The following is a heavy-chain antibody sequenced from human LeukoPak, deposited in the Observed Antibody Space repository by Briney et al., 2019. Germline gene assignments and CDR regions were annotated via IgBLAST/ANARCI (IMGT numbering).Heavy chain of an antibody. J-gene: IGHJ4*02. Sequence: GGSLRLSCAASGFTFSSYAMHWVRQAPGKGLEWVAVISYDGSNKYYADSVKGRFTISRDNSKNTLYLQMNSLRAEDTAVYYCARAFSAMAFDYWGQGTLVTVSS. CDR1: GFTFSSYA. CDR3: ARAFSAMAFDY. CDR2: ISYDGSNK. D-gene: IGHD5-18*01. V-gene: IGHV3-30-3*01.